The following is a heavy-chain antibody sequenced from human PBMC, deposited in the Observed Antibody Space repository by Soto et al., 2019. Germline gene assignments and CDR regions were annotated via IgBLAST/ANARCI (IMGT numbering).Heavy chain of an antibody. CDR3: AREGYGAWFDP. V-gene: IGHV4-59*01. CDR2: IYYSGST. J-gene: IGHJ5*02. Sequence: PSDCIALGRTVCGGSMWSYLWSGIRQQPGKGLEWIGYIYYSGSTNYNPSLKSRVTISVDTSKNQFSLKLSSVTAADTVVYYCAREGYGAWFDPWGERTLVTVSS. CDR1: GGSMWSYL. D-gene: IGHD4-17*01.